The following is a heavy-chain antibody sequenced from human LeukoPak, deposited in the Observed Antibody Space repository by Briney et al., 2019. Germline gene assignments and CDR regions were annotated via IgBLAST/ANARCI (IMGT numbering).Heavy chain of an antibody. CDR1: GFTLSNYH. CDR2: ISHDGSNT. D-gene: IGHD2-2*01. J-gene: IGHJ4*02. Sequence: PGRSLRLSCAASGFTLSNYHMHWFRHAPGKGLEWVAVISHDGSNTFYVDSVQGRFIISRDKSKNTLNLQMNSLRAEDSAVYYCARIHGPTRAHYFFDYWGQGTLVTVSS. CDR3: ARIHGPTRAHYFFDY. V-gene: IGHV3-33*01.